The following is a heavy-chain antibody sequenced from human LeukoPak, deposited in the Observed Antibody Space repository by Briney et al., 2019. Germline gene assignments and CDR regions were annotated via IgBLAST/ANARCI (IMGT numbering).Heavy chain of an antibody. CDR2: IYTSGTT. J-gene: IGHJ3*02. CDR3: ARDSLLWFGENPYAFDI. V-gene: IGHV4-4*07. Sequence: SEPLSLTCSVSGGSMSNYYWSWIRQPAGKGLEWIGRIYTSGTTNYNPSLKSRVTMSVDTSKNQFSLKLSSVTAADTAVYYCARDSLLWFGENPYAFDIWGQGTMVTVSS. D-gene: IGHD3-10*01. CDR1: GGSMSNYY.